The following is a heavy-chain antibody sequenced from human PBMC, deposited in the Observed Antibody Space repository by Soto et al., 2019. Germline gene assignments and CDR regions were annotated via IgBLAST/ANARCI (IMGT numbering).Heavy chain of an antibody. CDR1: GFTVSSNY. D-gene: IGHD1-26*01. CDR3: AREWVRPSIVGATQDAFDI. J-gene: IGHJ3*02. Sequence: GGSLRLSCAASGFTVSSNYMSWVRQAPGKGLEWVSVIYSGGSTYYADSVKGRFTISRDNSKNTLYLQMNSLRAEDTAVYYCAREWVRPSIVGATQDAFDIWGQWTMVTVSS. CDR2: IYSGGST. V-gene: IGHV3-53*01.